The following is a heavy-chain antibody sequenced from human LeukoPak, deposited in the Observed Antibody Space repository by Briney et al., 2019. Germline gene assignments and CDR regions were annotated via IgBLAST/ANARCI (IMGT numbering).Heavy chain of an antibody. J-gene: IGHJ4*02. D-gene: IGHD3-22*01. CDR3: AKDPTHYRVWDYYETIGLSY. CDR2: IGSAGDT. V-gene: IGHV3-13*01. CDR1: GFTFSNYD. Sequence: PGGSLRLSCAASGFTFSNYDMHWVRQATGKGLEWVSVIGSAGDTYYPGSVKGRFIISRENAKNSLYVHMNSLRAEDTAVYYCAKDPTHYRVWDYYETIGLSYWGQGTLVTVSS.